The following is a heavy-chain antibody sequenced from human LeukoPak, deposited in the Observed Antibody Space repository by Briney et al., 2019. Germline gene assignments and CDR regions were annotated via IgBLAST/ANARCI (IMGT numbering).Heavy chain of an antibody. CDR3: ATAGYNGGNPFEY. D-gene: IGHD2-15*01. V-gene: IGHV4-59*01. CDR2: IYYSGST. CDR1: GFTLSTSW. J-gene: IGHJ4*02. Sequence: LRLSCEASGFTLSTSWMSWVRQAPGKGLEWIGYIYYSGSTNYSPSLKSRVTISVDTSKNQFSLKLTSVTAADRAVYYCATAGYNGGNPFEYWGQGTLVTVSS.